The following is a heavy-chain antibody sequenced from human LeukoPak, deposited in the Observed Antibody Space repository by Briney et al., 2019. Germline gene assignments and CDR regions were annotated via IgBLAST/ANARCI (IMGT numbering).Heavy chain of an antibody. J-gene: IGHJ1*01. V-gene: IGHV1-3*01. Sequence: GASVKVSCKASGYTFTSYAMHWVRQAPGQRLEWMGWINAGNGNTKYSQKFQGRVTITADESTSTAYMELSSLRSEDTAVYYCARASAAGTFSHFQHWGQGTLVTVSS. CDR2: INAGNGNT. D-gene: IGHD6-13*01. CDR1: GYTFTSYA. CDR3: ARASAAGTFSHFQH.